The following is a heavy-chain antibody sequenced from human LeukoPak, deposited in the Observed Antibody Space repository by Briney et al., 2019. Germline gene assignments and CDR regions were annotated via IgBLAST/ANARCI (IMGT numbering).Heavy chain of an antibody. CDR1: GYTFTGYY. D-gene: IGHD1-26*01. CDR3: ARDPSSGVGATM. Sequence: ASLKVSCKASGYTFTGYYMHWVRQAPGQGLEWMGRINPNSGGTNYAQKFQGRVTMTRDTSISTAYMELSRLRSDDTAVYYCARDPSSGVGATMWGQGTLVTVSS. CDR2: INPNSGGT. J-gene: IGHJ4*02. V-gene: IGHV1-2*06.